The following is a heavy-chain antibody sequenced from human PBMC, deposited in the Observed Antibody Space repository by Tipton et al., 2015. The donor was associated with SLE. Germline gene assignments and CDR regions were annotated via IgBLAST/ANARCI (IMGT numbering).Heavy chain of an antibody. CDR1: GFTFSDYY. J-gene: IGHJ6*03. CDR3: ARTEFVVVPAAYYYYYYMDV. CDR2: ISSSSSYT. Sequence: SLRLSCAASGFTFSDYYMSWIRQAPGKGLEWVSYISSSSSYTNYADSVKGRFTISRDNAKNSLYLQMNSLRAEDTAVYYCARTEFVVVPAAYYYYYYMDVWGKGTTVTVSS. D-gene: IGHD2-2*01. V-gene: IGHV3-11*03.